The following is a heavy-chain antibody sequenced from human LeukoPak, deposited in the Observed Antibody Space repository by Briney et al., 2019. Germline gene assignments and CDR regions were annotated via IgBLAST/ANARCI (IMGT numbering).Heavy chain of an antibody. CDR1: GFTFSRYW. Sequence: GGSLRLSCAASGFTFSRYWMSWVRQAPGKGLEWVANITQDGSEKYYVDSVKGRFTISRDNAKNSLYLQMNSLRAEDTAVYYCASDRDYYDSSGYLFDYWGQGTLVTVSS. J-gene: IGHJ4*02. D-gene: IGHD3-22*01. CDR3: ASDRDYYDSSGYLFDY. CDR2: ITQDGSEK. V-gene: IGHV3-7*01.